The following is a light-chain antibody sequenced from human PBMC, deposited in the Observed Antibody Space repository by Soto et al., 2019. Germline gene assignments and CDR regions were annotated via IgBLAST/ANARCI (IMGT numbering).Light chain of an antibody. Sequence: QSALTQPASVSGSPGQSITISCTGTSSDVGGYNYVSWYQQHPGKAPKLMIYDVSNRPSGVSNRFSGSKSGNTASLTISGIQAEDEADYYYSSYTSSIDWVFGGGTKLTVL. CDR1: SSDVGGYNY. CDR2: DVS. V-gene: IGLV2-14*01. J-gene: IGLJ3*02. CDR3: SSYTSSIDWV.